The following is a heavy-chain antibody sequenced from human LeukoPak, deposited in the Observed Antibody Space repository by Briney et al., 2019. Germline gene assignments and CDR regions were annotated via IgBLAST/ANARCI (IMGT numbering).Heavy chain of an antibody. V-gene: IGHV3-7*03. CDR2: IKSDGSEK. Sequence: GGSLRLSCAASGFTFSGYWMTWVRQAPGKGLEWVANIKSDGSEKYYVDSVKGRFTISRDNAKNSLYLRMNSLRDEDTALYYCARGGGSIRHSYYYYVDVWGKGTTVTVSS. CDR3: ARGGGSIRHSYYYYVDV. J-gene: IGHJ6*03. CDR1: GFTFSGYW. D-gene: IGHD2-15*01.